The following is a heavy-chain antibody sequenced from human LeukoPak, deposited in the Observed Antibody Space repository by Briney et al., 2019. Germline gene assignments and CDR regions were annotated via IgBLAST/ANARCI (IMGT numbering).Heavy chain of an antibody. CDR2: IFPILGIA. CDR1: GGTFSSYT. D-gene: IGHD5-12*01. CDR3: ATTPPVATTREDWFDP. V-gene: IGHV1-69*02. Sequence: PKASVKVSCKASGGTFSSYTISWVRQAPGQGLEWMGRIFPILGIANYAQKFQGRVTITADKSTSTAYMELSSLRSEDTAVYYCATTPPVATTREDWFDPWGQGTLVTVSS. J-gene: IGHJ5*02.